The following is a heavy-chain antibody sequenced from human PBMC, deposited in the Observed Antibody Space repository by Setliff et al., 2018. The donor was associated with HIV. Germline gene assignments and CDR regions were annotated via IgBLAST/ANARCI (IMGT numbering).Heavy chain of an antibody. CDR1: GYTFTSYD. CDR2: IIPMFGTA. J-gene: IGHJ4*02. D-gene: IGHD2-15*01. Sequence: SVKVSCKASGYTFTSYDINWVRQAPGQGLEWMGGIIPMFGTANYAQKLQGRVTITADESTSTVYMELTRLRSEDTAVYYCARTLGYCSGGSCYLDYWGQGTLVTV. V-gene: IGHV1-69*13. CDR3: ARTLGYCSGGSCYLDY.